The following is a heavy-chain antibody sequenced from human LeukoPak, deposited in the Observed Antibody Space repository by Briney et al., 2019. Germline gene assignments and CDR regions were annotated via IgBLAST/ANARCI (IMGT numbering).Heavy chain of an antibody. CDR2: ISSSSSYI. Sequence: GGSLRLSCAASGFTFSSYSMNWVRQAPGKGLEWVSSISSSSSYIYYADSVKGRFTITRDNAKNSLYLQMNSLRAEDTAVYYCARVGYYYDSSGHDYWGQGTLVTVSS. J-gene: IGHJ4*02. V-gene: IGHV3-21*01. CDR1: GFTFSSYS. CDR3: ARVGYYYDSSGHDY. D-gene: IGHD3-22*01.